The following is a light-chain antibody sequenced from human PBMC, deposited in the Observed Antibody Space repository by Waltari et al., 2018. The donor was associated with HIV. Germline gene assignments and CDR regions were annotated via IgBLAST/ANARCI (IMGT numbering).Light chain of an antibody. CDR1: PSNIGTNY. CDR2: SNH. V-gene: IGLV1-44*01. J-gene: IGLJ1*01. Sequence: QSVLTQPPSASGTPGQSVTISCSGGPSNIGTNYVNWYQQPPGSAPKLPIYSNHQRPSGVPDRFSASKSGTSASLAIRGLQSEDEADYYCSTRDDTLIVFGTGTKVTVL. CDR3: STRDDTLIV.